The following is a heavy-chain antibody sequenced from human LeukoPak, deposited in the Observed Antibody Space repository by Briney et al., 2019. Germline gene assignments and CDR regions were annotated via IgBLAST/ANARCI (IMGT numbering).Heavy chain of an antibody. CDR1: GGSISSGGYY. Sequence: PSETLSLTCTVSGGSISSGGYYWSWIRQHPGKGLEWIGYIYYSGSTYYNPSLKSRVTISVDTSKNQSSLKLSSVTAADTAVYYCARVNTYYCDSSGAETLDYWGQGTLVTVSS. V-gene: IGHV4-31*03. CDR3: ARVNTYYCDSSGAETLDY. CDR2: IYYSGST. J-gene: IGHJ4*02. D-gene: IGHD3-22*01.